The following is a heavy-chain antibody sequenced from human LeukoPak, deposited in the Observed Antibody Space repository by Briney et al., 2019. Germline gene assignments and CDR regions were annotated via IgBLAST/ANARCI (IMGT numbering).Heavy chain of an antibody. D-gene: IGHD3-3*01. J-gene: IGHJ4*02. CDR2: ISGSGGST. V-gene: IGHV3-23*01. CDR3: AKGLYDFWSGYQYYFNY. Sequence: GGSLRLSCAASGFTFSSYAMSWVRQAPGKGLEWVSAISGSGGSTYYADSVKGRFTISRDNSKNTLCLQMNSLRAEDTAVYYCAKGLYDFWSGYQYYFNYWGQGTLVTVSS. CDR1: GFTFSSYA.